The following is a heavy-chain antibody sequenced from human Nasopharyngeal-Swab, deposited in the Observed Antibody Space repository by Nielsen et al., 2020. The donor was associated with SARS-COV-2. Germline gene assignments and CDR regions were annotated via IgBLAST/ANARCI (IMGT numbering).Heavy chain of an antibody. V-gene: IGHV3-48*02. CDR1: GFTFSSYS. Sequence: GESLKISCAASGFTFSSYSMNWVRQAPGKGPEWVSYISSSSSTIYYADSVKGRFTISRDNAKNSLYLQMNSLRDEDTAVYYCARDPQYSSSWSYYYYYGMDVWGQGTTVTVSS. CDR3: ARDPQYSSSWSYYYYYGMDV. D-gene: IGHD6-13*01. J-gene: IGHJ6*02. CDR2: ISSSSSTI.